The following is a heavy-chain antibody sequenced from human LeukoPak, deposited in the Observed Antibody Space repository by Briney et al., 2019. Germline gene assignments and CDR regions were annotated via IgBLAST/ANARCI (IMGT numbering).Heavy chain of an antibody. V-gene: IGHV3-30-3*01. Sequence: PGGSLRLSCAASGFTFSSYAMHWVRQAPGKGLEWVAVISYDGSNKYYADSVKGRFTIPRDNSKNTLFLQMNSLRAEDTAVYYCARGPTTVRGVMYYWGQGTLVTVSS. D-gene: IGHD3-10*01. CDR2: ISYDGSNK. CDR1: GFTFSSYA. CDR3: ARGPTTVRGVMYY. J-gene: IGHJ4*02.